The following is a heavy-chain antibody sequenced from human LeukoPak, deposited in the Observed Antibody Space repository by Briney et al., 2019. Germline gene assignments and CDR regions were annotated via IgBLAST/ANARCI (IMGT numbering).Heavy chain of an antibody. CDR1: GGSPIRSF. CDR3: ARAGNPYTGYSISWYYLYYRGV. D-gene: IGHD6-13*01. CDR2: IYTSGST. J-gene: IGHJ6*03. V-gene: IGHV4-4*07. Sequence: PSETLSLTCMVSGGSPIRSFRSWIRQPAGKGLEWIGRIYTSGSTTYNPSLTSRVTMSVETSKNQYSLKLSSVTAADTAGYYCARAGNPYTGYSISWYYLYYRGVWGTGNPVTGSS.